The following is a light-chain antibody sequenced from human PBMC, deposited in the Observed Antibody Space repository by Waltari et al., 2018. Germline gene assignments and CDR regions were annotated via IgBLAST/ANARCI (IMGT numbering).Light chain of an antibody. CDR1: QGISNS. J-gene: IGKJ1*01. V-gene: IGKV1-NL1*01. CDR3: QQYYSTPRT. CDR2: AAS. Sequence: DIQMTQSPSSLSASVGDTVTITCRASQGISNSLAWYLQKPGKAPKLLRYAASRLESGVPSRFSGSGSGTDYTLTISSLQPEDFATYYCQQYYSTPRTFGQGTNVEIQ.